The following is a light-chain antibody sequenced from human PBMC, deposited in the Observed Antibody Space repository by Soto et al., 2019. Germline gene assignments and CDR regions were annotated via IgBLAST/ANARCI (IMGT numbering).Light chain of an antibody. CDR2: KAS. Sequence: DIQMTQSPSTLSASVGDRVTITCRASQSISSWLAWYQQKPGKAPKLLIYKASTLKSGVPSRFSGSGSGTEFTLTISSLQPDDFATYYCQQYNGYSRTFGRGTKVDI. CDR1: QSISSW. J-gene: IGKJ1*01. V-gene: IGKV1-5*03. CDR3: QQYNGYSRT.